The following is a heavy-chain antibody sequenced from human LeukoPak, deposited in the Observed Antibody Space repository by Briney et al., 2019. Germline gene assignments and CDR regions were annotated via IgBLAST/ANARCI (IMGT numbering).Heavy chain of an antibody. CDR2: IRYDGSNK. CDR3: AKDYLRVVVIANDAFDI. V-gene: IGHV3-30*02. D-gene: IGHD3-22*01. Sequence: EGSLRLSCAASGFTFSSYGMHWVRQAPGKGLEWVAFIRYDGSNKYYADSVKGRFTISRDNSKNTLYLQMNSLRAEDTAVYYCAKDYLRVVVIANDAFDIWGQGTMVRLF. J-gene: IGHJ3*02. CDR1: GFTFSSYG.